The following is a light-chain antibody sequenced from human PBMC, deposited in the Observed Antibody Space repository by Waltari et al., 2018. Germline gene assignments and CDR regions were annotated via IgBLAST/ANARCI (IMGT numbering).Light chain of an antibody. CDR3: SSYTRRSYWV. Sequence: QSALTQPASVSGSPGQSITISCPGTIRDVGFYYFFSRFQQHPGKAPKVMISKVNNRPSGVSNRFSGSKSANTASLTISGLQAEDEADYYCSSYTRRSYWVFGGGTQLTVL. CDR1: IRDVGFYYF. V-gene: IGLV2-14*01. J-gene: IGLJ3*02. CDR2: KVN.